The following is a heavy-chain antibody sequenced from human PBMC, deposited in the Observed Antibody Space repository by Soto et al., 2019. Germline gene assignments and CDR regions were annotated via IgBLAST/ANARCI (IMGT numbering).Heavy chain of an antibody. Sequence: GGSLRLSCAASGFTFSSYGMHWVRQAPGKGLEWVAVISYDGSNKYYADSVKGRFTISRDNSKNTLYLQMNSLRAEDTAVYYCAITGYERWGMDVWGQGTTVTVSS. CDR3: AITGYERWGMDV. CDR1: GFTFSSYG. D-gene: IGHD5-18*01. V-gene: IGHV3-30*03. CDR2: ISYDGSNK. J-gene: IGHJ6*02.